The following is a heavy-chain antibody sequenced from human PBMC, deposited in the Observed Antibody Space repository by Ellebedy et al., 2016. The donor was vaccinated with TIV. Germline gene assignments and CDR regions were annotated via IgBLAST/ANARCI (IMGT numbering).Heavy chain of an antibody. CDR3: ARALPSPSTLVRGVIDF. Sequence: GESLKISXAASGFTFENHAMTWVRQAPGKGLEWVSSITGGSTATHNADSVKGRFTISRDNSKNTVYLQMDSLRVDDTAVYYCARALPSPSTLVRGVIDFWGQGTLVTVSS. J-gene: IGHJ4*02. D-gene: IGHD3-10*01. CDR2: ITGGSTAT. CDR1: GFTFENHA. V-gene: IGHV3-23*01.